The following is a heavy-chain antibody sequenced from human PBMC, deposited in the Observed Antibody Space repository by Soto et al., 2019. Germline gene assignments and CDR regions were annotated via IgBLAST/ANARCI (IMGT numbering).Heavy chain of an antibody. CDR2: ISYDGSNK. Sequence: GGSLRLSCAASGFTFSSYGMHWVRQAPGKGLEWVAVISYDGSNKYYADSVKGRFTISRDNSKNTLYLQMNSLRAEDTAVYYCAKDYGSGSYYNVDGMDVWGQGTTVTSP. V-gene: IGHV3-30*18. CDR1: GFTFSSYG. CDR3: AKDYGSGSYYNVDGMDV. J-gene: IGHJ6*02. D-gene: IGHD3-10*01.